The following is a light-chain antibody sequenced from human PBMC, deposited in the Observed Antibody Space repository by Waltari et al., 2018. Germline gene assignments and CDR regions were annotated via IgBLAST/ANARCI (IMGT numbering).Light chain of an antibody. J-gene: IGKJ2*01. CDR3: QQSYITTYT. CDR2: VSS. CDR1: QSISSS. V-gene: IGKV1-39*01. Sequence: IQMTQSSSSLSASVRARVTITCRASQSISSSLNWDQQVPGKAPKLLFYVSSNLQSGVPSRFSGSGSGTDFSLTISSLQPEDFATYYCQQSYITTYTFGQGTKLEIK.